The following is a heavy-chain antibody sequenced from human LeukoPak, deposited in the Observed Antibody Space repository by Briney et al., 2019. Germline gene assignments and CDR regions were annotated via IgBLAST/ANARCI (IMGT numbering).Heavy chain of an antibody. CDR3: ARRLRGEVTAHPFDY. V-gene: IGHV3-23*01. J-gene: IGHJ4*02. CDR2: IDNSGGYT. Sequence: GGSLRLSCAASGFTFGTYAMSWVRQAPGKGLEWVSTIDNSGGYTYYADSVKGRFTISRDNSKNTLFLQMNSLRAEDSAVYYCARRLRGEVTAHPFDYWGQGTLVTASS. CDR1: GFTFGTYA. D-gene: IGHD4-17*01.